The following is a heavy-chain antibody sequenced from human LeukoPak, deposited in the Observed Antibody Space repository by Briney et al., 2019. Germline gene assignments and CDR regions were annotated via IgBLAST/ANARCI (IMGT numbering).Heavy chain of an antibody. V-gene: IGHV1-69*13. D-gene: IGHD6-19*01. CDR2: IIPIFGTA. Sequence: SVKVSCKASGGTFSSYAISWVRQAPGQGLEWMGGIIPIFGTANYAQKFQGRVTITADESTSTAYMELSSLRSEDTAVYYCAANSVAGRNYFDYWGQGTLVTVSS. J-gene: IGHJ4*02. CDR3: AANSVAGRNYFDY. CDR1: GGTFSSYA.